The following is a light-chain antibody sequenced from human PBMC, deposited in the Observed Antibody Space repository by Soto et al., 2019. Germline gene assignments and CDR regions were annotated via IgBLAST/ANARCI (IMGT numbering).Light chain of an antibody. CDR1: QSVSSN. CDR2: GAS. CDR3: PHYNSYSEA. V-gene: IGKV3-15*01. J-gene: IGKJ1*01. Sequence: SAATLSVSPGERATLSCRASQSVSSNLAWYQQKPGQAPRLLIYGASTRATGIPARFSGSGSGTEFTLTISSLQPDDFATYYSPHYNSYSEAFGQGTKV.